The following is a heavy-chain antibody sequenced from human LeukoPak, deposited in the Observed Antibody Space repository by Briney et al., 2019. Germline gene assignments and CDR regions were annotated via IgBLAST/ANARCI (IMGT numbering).Heavy chain of an antibody. Sequence: GGSLRLSCAASGFTFSSYSMNWVRQAPGKGLEWVSAISGSGGSTYYADSVKGRFTISRDNSKNTLYLQMNSLRAEDTAVYYCAKGELGTVTADYWGQGTLVTVSS. D-gene: IGHD7-27*01. CDR1: GFTFSSYS. CDR3: AKGELGTVTADY. V-gene: IGHV3-23*01. J-gene: IGHJ4*02. CDR2: ISGSGGST.